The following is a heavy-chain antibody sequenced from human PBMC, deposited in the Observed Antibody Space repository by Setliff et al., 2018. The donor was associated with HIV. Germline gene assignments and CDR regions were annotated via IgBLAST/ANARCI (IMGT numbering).Heavy chain of an antibody. D-gene: IGHD3-10*02. CDR3: ARDGRAAMFPFDP. V-gene: IGHV4-39*07. Sequence: PSETLSLTCTVSGGSIRTGSYYWGWIRQPPGKRLEWLASIYSGGSTLYNPSLKSRVTISRDTSKNQFSLKLTSVTAADTAVYYCARDGRAAMFPFDPWGQGTLVTVSS. J-gene: IGHJ5*02. CDR2: IYSGGST. CDR1: GGSIRTGSYY.